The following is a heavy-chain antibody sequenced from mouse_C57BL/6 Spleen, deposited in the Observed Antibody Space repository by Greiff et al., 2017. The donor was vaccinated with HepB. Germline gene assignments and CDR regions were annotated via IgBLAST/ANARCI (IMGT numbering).Heavy chain of an antibody. J-gene: IGHJ2*01. Sequence: QVQLQQSGPELVKPGASVKISCKASGYAFSSSWMNWVKQRPGKGLEWIGRIYPGDGDTNYNGKFKGKATLTADKSSSTAYMQLSSLTSEDSAVYFCARWEDYSNFFDYWGQGTTLTVSS. V-gene: IGHV1-82*01. CDR1: GYAFSSSW. CDR3: ARWEDYSNFFDY. D-gene: IGHD2-5*01. CDR2: IYPGDGDT.